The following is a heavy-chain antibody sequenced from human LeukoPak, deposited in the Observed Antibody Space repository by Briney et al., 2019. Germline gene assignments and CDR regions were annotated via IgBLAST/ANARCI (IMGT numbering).Heavy chain of an antibody. Sequence: PGGSLRLSCAASGFTVSSNYMSWVRQAPGKGLEWVSVIYSGGSTYYADSVKGRFTISRDNSKNTLYLQMNSLRAEDTAVYYCARAPIVVVTAIYLPAYYFDYWGQGTLVTVSS. J-gene: IGHJ4*02. CDR3: ARAPIVVVTAIYLPAYYFDY. CDR2: IYSGGST. CDR1: GFTVSSNY. D-gene: IGHD2-21*02. V-gene: IGHV3-53*05.